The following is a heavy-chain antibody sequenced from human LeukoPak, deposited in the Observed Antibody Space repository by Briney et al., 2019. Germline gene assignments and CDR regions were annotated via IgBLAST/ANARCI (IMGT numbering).Heavy chain of an antibody. J-gene: IGHJ4*02. CDR2: IIPIFGIA. CDR1: GGTFSSYA. Sequence: SVKVSCKASGGTFSSYAISWVRQAPGQGLEWMGRIIPIFGIANYAQKFQGRVTITADKSTSTAYMELSSLRSEDTAVYYCATDAVEMATITNRPPTDYWGQGTLVTVSS. D-gene: IGHD5-24*01. CDR3: ATDAVEMATITNRPPTDY. V-gene: IGHV1-69*04.